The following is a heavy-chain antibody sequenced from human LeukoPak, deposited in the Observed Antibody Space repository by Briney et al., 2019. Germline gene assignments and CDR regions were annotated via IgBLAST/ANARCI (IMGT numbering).Heavy chain of an antibody. CDR2: IWYDGSNK. V-gene: IGHV3-33*01. CDR3: ARERKYYYVSSGYNTANWFDP. Sequence: GGSLRLSCAASGFTFSSYGMHWVRQAPGKGLEWVAVIWYDGSNKYYADSVKGRFTISRDNSKNTLYLQMNSLRAEDTAVYYCARERKYYYVSSGYNTANWFDPWGQGTLVTVSS. D-gene: IGHD3-22*01. J-gene: IGHJ5*02. CDR1: GFTFSSYG.